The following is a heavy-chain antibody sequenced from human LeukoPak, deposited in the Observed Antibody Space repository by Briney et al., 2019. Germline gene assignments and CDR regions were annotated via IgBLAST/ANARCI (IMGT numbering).Heavy chain of an antibody. CDR3: ARGSTYYDSSGQVPFDY. V-gene: IGHV3-48*01. J-gene: IGHJ4*02. CDR1: GFTFSTYS. CDR2: ISSSSSTI. D-gene: IGHD3-22*01. Sequence: GGSLRLSCAASGFTFSTYSMNWVRQAPGKGLEWVSYISSSSSTIYYADSVKGRFTISRDNAKNSLYLQMNSLRAEDTAVYYCARGSTYYDSSGQVPFDYWGRGTLVTVSS.